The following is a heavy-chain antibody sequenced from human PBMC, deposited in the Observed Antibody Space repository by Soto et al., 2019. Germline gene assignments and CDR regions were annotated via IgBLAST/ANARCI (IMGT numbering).Heavy chain of an antibody. CDR3: ARARTYYDILTGYSLPGYYYGMDV. CDR1: GYSFTSYW. J-gene: IGHJ6*02. D-gene: IGHD3-9*01. V-gene: IGHV5-10-1*01. Sequence: GESLKISCKGSGYSFTSYWTSWVRQMPGKGLEWMGRIDPSDSYTNYSPSFQGHVTISADKSISTAYLQWSSLKASDTAMYYCARARTYYDILTGYSLPGYYYGMDVWGQGTTVTVSS. CDR2: IDPSDSYT.